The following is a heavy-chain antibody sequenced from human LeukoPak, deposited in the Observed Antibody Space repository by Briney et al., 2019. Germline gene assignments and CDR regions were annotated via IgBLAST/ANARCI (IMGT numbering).Heavy chain of an antibody. Sequence: GRSLRLSCAASGFTFSSYGMHWVRQAPGKGLEWVAVISYDGSNKYYADSVKGRFTISRDNSKNTLYLQMNSLRAEDTAVYYCARDRRSYGHQIFYGMDVWGQGTTVTVSS. CDR2: ISYDGSNK. D-gene: IGHD5-18*01. CDR1: GFTFSSYG. J-gene: IGHJ6*02. CDR3: ARDRRSYGHQIFYGMDV. V-gene: IGHV3-30*19.